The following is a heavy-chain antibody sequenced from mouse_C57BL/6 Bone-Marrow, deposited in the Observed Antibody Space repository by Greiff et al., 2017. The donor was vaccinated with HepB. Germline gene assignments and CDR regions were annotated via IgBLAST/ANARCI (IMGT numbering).Heavy chain of an antibody. J-gene: IGHJ2*01. CDR1: GYTFTDYY. Sequence: QQPSGPELVKPGASVKISCKASGYTFTDYYMNWVKQSHGKSLEWIGDINPNNGGTSYNQKFKGKATLTVDKSSSTAYMELRSLTSEDSAVYYCARWALCFDYWGQGTTLTVSS. V-gene: IGHV1-26*01. CDR2: INPNNGGT. CDR3: ARWALCFDY.